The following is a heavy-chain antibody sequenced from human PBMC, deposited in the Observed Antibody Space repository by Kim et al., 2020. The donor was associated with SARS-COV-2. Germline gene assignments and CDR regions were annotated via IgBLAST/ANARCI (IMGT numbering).Heavy chain of an antibody. Sequence: TNYDQKCQGRVTMTEDTSTDTAYMELSSLRSEDTAVYYCATGAPKRPLNYWGQGTLVTVSS. V-gene: IGHV1-24*01. J-gene: IGHJ4*02. CDR3: ATGAPKRPLNY. CDR2: T. D-gene: IGHD3-16*01.